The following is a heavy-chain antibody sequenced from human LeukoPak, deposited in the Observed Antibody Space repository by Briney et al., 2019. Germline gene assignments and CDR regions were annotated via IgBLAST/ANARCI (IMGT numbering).Heavy chain of an antibody. CDR3: ARPLRQQLVTGWFDP. J-gene: IGHJ5*02. CDR2: ISHSGST. V-gene: IGHV4-59*01. CDR1: GDSINSYY. Sequence: KPSETLSLTCSVSGDSINSYYWSWIREPPGKGLEWMGYISHSGSTNYNPSLKSRVTMSVDTSKNQFSLRLTSVTAADTAVYYCARPLRQQLVTGWFDPWGQGTLVTVSS. D-gene: IGHD6-6*01.